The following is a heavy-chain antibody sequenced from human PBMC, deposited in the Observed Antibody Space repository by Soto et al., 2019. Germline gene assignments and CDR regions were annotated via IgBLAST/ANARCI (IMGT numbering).Heavy chain of an antibody. V-gene: IGHV1-18*01. D-gene: IGHD3-16*01. CDR2: VSGYNADT. CDR3: ANAPRIDTAGSGIRGFDY. CDR1: GYSFTSYG. Sequence: ASVKVSCKASGYSFTSYGISWVRQAPGQGLEWMGWVSGYNADTIYVQKFQGRVTMTTDTSTSTGHMELRSLRYDDTAVYHCANAPRIDTAGSGIRGFDYWGQGTLVTVSS. J-gene: IGHJ4*02.